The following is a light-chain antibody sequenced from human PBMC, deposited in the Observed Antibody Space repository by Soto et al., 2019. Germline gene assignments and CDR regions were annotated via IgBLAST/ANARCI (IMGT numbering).Light chain of an antibody. V-gene: IGLV1-47*01. CDR1: SSNIGSNY. CDR3: AAWDDSRSGPV. CDR2: RNN. Sequence: QSVLTQPPSASGTPGQRVTISCSGSSSNIGSNYVYWYQQLPGTAPKLLIYRNNQRPSGVPDRFSGSKSGTSASLAISGLRSEDEADYYWAAWDDSRSGPVFGGGTKLTVL. J-gene: IGLJ2*01.